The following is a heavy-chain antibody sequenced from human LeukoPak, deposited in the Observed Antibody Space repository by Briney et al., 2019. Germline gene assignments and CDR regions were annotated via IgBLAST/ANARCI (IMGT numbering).Heavy chain of an antibody. CDR3: ARSEDIVVVPAAGYYYYGTDV. V-gene: IGHV1-69*13. Sequence: SVKVSCKASGGTFSSYAISWVRQAPGQGLEWMGGIIPIFGTANYAQKFQGRVTITADESTSTAYMELSSLRSEDTAVYYCARSEDIVVVPAAGYYYYGTDVWGQGTTVTVSS. J-gene: IGHJ6*02. CDR2: IIPIFGTA. CDR1: GGTFSSYA. D-gene: IGHD2-2*01.